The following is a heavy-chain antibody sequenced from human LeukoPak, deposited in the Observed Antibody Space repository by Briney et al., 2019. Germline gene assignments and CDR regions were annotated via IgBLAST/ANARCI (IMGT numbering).Heavy chain of an antibody. J-gene: IGHJ4*02. Sequence: GGSLRLSCAASGFTFSSYAMSWVRQAPGKGLEWVSAISGSGGSTYYADSVKGRFTISRDNSKNTLYPQMNSLRAEDTAEYYCAKDLLVVRGLDYWGQGTLVTVSS. CDR2: ISGSGGST. D-gene: IGHD3-10*01. V-gene: IGHV3-23*01. CDR3: AKDLLVVRGLDY. CDR1: GFTFSSYA.